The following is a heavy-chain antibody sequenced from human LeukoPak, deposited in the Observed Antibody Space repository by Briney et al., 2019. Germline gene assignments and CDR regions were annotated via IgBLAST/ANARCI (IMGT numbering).Heavy chain of an antibody. CDR2: ISNDGSTK. Sequence: GGSLRLSCAASGFTFSNYAFHWVRQAPGKGLEWVVVISNDGSTKYYADSVKGRFTISRDNSKNTLYLQMNSLRADDTAVYYCARSRASGGYGSYYFDYWGQGTLVTVSS. D-gene: IGHD3-10*01. CDR3: ARSRASGGYGSYYFDY. CDR1: GFTFSNYA. J-gene: IGHJ4*02. V-gene: IGHV3-30-3*01.